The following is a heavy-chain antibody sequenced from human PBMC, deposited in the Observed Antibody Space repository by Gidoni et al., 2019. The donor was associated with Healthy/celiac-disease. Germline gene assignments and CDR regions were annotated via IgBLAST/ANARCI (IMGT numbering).Heavy chain of an antibody. Sequence: EVQLLESGGGLVQPGGSLRLSCAASGFTFSSYAMSWVRQAPGKGLEWVSAISGSGGSTYYADSVKGRFTISRDNSKNTLYLQMTSLRAEDTAVYYCAKDGTIFGVVNWFDPWGQGTLVTVSS. V-gene: IGHV3-23*01. CDR2: ISGSGGST. CDR3: AKDGTIFGVVNWFDP. CDR1: GFTFSSYA. J-gene: IGHJ5*02. D-gene: IGHD3-3*01.